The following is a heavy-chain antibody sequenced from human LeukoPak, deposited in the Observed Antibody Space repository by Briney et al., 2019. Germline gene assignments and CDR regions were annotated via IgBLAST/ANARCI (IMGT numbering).Heavy chain of an antibody. CDR3: ARVSQRWLHAIDY. J-gene: IGHJ4*02. V-gene: IGHV1-69*05. CDR2: IIPIFGTA. D-gene: IGHD5-24*01. CDR1: GGTFSSYA. Sequence: SVKVSCKASGGTFSSYAISWVRQAPGQGLEWMGGIIPIFGTANYAQKFQGRVTITTDESTSTAYIELSSLRSEDTAVYYCARVSQRWLHAIDYWGQGTLVTVSS.